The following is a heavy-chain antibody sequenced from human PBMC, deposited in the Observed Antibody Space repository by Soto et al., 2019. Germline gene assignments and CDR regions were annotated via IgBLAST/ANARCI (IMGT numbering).Heavy chain of an antibody. Sequence: GGSLRLSCAASGFTFSSYAMSWVRQAPGKGLEWVSAISGSGGSTYYADSGKGRFTISRDNSKNTLYLQMNILRAEDTAVYYCAKDPVADFPWYFDLWGRGTLVTVSS. CDR2: ISGSGGST. CDR1: GFTFSSYA. CDR3: AKDPVADFPWYFDL. D-gene: IGHD6-19*01. J-gene: IGHJ2*01. V-gene: IGHV3-23*01.